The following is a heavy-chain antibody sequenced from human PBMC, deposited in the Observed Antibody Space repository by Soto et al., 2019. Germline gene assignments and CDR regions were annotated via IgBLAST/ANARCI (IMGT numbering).Heavy chain of an antibody. CDR3: ARGRGYYYGMDV. CDR2: INHSGST. Sequence: QVQLQQWGAGLLKPSETLSLTCAVYGGSFSGYYWSWIRQPPGKGLEWIGEINHSGSTNYNPSLRRRVTISVDTSKNQFSLKLSSVTAADTAVYYCARGRGYYYGMDVWGQGTTGTVSS. V-gene: IGHV4-34*01. J-gene: IGHJ6*02. CDR1: GGSFSGYY.